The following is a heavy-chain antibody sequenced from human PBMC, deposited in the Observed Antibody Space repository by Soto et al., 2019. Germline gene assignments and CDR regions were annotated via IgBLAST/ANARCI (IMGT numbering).Heavy chain of an antibody. CDR1: GGSISSYY. Sequence: SETLSLTCTVSGGSISSYYWSWIRQPPGKGLEWIGYIYYSGSTNYNPSLKSRVTISVDTSKNQFSLKLSSVTAADTAVYYCARGVAIMDYDSSGYIFDYWGQGTLVTVSS. CDR3: ARGVAIMDYDSSGYIFDY. J-gene: IGHJ4*02. CDR2: IYYSGST. D-gene: IGHD3-22*01. V-gene: IGHV4-59*01.